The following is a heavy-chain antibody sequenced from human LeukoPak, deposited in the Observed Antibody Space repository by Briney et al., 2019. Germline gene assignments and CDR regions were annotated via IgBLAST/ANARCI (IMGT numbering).Heavy chain of an antibody. CDR3: AKDITGGRSSPYFDS. CDR2: ISWNGGGM. D-gene: IGHD6-6*01. CDR1: GFTFDAYA. V-gene: IGHV3-9*01. J-gene: IGHJ4*02. Sequence: PGGSLRLSCAASGFTFDAYAMHWVRQAPGKGLEWVSGISWNGGGMGYAVSVKGRFTISRDNAKSSLYLQMNSLRDEDTALYYCAKDITGGRSSPYFDSWGQGTLVTVSS.